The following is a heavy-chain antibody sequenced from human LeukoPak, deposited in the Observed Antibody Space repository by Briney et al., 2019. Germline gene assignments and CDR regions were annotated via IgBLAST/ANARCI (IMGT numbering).Heavy chain of an antibody. CDR2: MNPNTGNT. D-gene: IGHD3-9*01. V-gene: IGHV1-8*03. J-gene: IGHJ4*02. Sequence: GASVKVSCKAAGYSFTSFHINWVRQAPGQGPEWMGWMNPNTGNTGFAQKFQGRVTITQNSSISTVYMELNSLTSEDTAVYCCARDSSELRYFDWSLGGFDYWGQGTLVTVSS. CDR1: GYSFTSFH. CDR3: ARDSSELRYFDWSLGGFDY.